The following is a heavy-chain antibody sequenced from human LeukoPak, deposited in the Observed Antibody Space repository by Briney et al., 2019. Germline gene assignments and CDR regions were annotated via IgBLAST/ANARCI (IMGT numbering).Heavy chain of an antibody. CDR3: ARDCSSTSCYPDLSAFDI. V-gene: IGHV1-69*05. J-gene: IGHJ3*02. D-gene: IGHD2-2*01. CDR2: IVPIFGTA. CDR1: GGTFISYA. Sequence: SVKVSCKASGGTFISYAISWVRQAPGQGLEWMGGIVPIFGTANYAQKFQGRVTITTDESTSTAYMELSSLRSEDTAVYYCARDCSSTSCYPDLSAFDIWGQGTMVTVSS.